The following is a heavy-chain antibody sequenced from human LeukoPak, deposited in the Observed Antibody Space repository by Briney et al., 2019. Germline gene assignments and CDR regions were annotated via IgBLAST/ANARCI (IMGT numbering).Heavy chain of an antibody. V-gene: IGHV4-34*01. CDR3: ASRARYSSYYNP. Sequence: PSETPSLTCAVYGGSFSGYYWSWIRQPPGKGLEWIGEINHSGSTNYNPSLKSRVTISVDTSKNQFSLKLSSVTAADTAVYYCASRARYSSYYNPWGQGTLVTVSS. D-gene: IGHD6-19*01. J-gene: IGHJ5*02. CDR2: INHSGST. CDR1: GGSFSGYY.